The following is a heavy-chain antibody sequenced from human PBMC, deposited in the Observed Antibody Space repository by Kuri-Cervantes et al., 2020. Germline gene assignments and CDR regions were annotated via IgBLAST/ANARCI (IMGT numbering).Heavy chain of an antibody. Sequence: GESLKISCAASGFTFSSYTMNWVRQAPGKGLEWVSTIRGNGYNTYYADSVKGRFTISRDDSKNTVYLQMNSLRTDDTAVYYCAKDENAKGGLDYWGQGTLVTVSS. D-gene: IGHD3-16*01. CDR1: GFTFSSYT. J-gene: IGHJ4*02. CDR3: AKDENAKGGLDY. CDR2: IRGNGYNT. V-gene: IGHV3-23*01.